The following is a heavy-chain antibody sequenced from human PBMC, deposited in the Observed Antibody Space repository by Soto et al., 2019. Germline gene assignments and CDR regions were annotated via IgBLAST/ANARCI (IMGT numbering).Heavy chain of an antibody. CDR3: ASSSSSGVYYYYGMDV. CDR1: GYSFTSYW. Sequence: GESLKISCEGSGYSFTSYWIGWVRQMPGKGLEWMGIIYPGDSDTRYSPSFQGQVTISADKSISTAYLQWSSLKASDTAMYYCASSSSSGVYYYYGMDVWGQGTTVTVSS. D-gene: IGHD6-6*01. CDR2: IYPGDSDT. J-gene: IGHJ6*02. V-gene: IGHV5-51*01.